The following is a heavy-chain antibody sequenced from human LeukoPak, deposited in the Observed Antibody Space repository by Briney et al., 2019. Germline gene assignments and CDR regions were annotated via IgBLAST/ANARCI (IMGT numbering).Heavy chain of an antibody. CDR2: IKQDGSEK. Sequence: GGSLRLSCAASGFTFSSYWMSWVRQAPGKGLEWVANIKQDGSEKYYVDSVKGRFTISRDNAKNSLYLQMNSLSSEDTAVYYCASGTLASMDIWGQGTMVTVSS. J-gene: IGHJ3*02. V-gene: IGHV3-7*05. CDR3: ASGTLASMDI. CDR1: GFTFSSYW. D-gene: IGHD5-12*01.